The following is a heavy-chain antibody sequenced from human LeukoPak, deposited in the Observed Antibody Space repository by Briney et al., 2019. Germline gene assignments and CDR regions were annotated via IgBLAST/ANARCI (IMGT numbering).Heavy chain of an antibody. Sequence: ASVKVSCKASGYTFTGYYKHWVRQAPGQGLEWMGWINPNSGGTNYAQKFQGRVTMTRDTSISTAYMELSRLRSDDTAVYYCATRALRLGELSPLDYWGQGTLVTVSS. V-gene: IGHV1-2*02. CDR3: ATRALRLGELSPLDY. CDR2: INPNSGGT. CDR1: GYTFTGYY. D-gene: IGHD3-16*02. J-gene: IGHJ4*02.